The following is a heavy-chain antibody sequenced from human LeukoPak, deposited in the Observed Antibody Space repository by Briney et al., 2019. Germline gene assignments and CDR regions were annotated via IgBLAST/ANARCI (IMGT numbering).Heavy chain of an antibody. Sequence: ASVKVSCKASGFTFTRSAMQWVRQARGQRLEWIGWIVVGSGNTNYAQTFQERVTITRDMSTSTAYMELSSLRSDDTAVYYCARDAPYGSGNQFDYWGQGTLVTVSS. CDR2: IVVGSGNT. V-gene: IGHV1-58*02. J-gene: IGHJ4*02. D-gene: IGHD3-10*01. CDR1: GFTFTRSA. CDR3: ARDAPYGSGNQFDY.